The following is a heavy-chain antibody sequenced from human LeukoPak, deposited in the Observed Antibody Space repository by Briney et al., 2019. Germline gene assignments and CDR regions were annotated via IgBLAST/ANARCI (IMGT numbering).Heavy chain of an antibody. CDR2: IDQGGSTK. D-gene: IGHD5-18*01. J-gene: IGHJ4*02. Sequence: GGSLRLSCAASGFTFNTYWMIWVRQAPGKGLEWVANIDQGGSTKYYVDSLKGRFTISRDNAKDSLYLQMNSLRAEDTAVYYCARVQLARGPFDYWGQGTLVTVSS. V-gene: IGHV3-7*01. CDR1: GFTFNTYW. CDR3: ARVQLARGPFDY.